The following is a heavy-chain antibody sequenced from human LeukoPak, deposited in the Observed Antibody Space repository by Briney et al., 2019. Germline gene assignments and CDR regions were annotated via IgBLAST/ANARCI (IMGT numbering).Heavy chain of an antibody. J-gene: IGHJ4*02. CDR3: AREGSNWDPLDY. Sequence: SETLSLTCTVSGGSISSYYWSWIRQPPGKGLEWIGYIYYSGSTNYNPSLKSRVTISVDTSKNQFSLKLSSVTAADTAVYYCAREGSNWDPLDYWGQGTLVTVSS. CDR1: GGSISSYY. V-gene: IGHV4-59*08. CDR2: IYYSGST. D-gene: IGHD1-1*01.